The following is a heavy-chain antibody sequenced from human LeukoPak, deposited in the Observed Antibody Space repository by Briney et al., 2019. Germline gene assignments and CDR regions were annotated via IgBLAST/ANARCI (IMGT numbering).Heavy chain of an antibody. D-gene: IGHD3-22*01. CDR1: GGTFSNYA. J-gene: IGHJ4*02. Sequence: SVKVSCKASGGTFSNYAINWVRQAPGQGLEWMGGVIPIFGTANYAQKFQGKVTITADESTSTAYMELSSLRFEDTAIYYCARGWDYDSGGRPTAYVYWGQGTVVSVSS. CDR3: ARGWDYDSGGRPTAYVY. CDR2: VIPIFGTA. V-gene: IGHV1-69*13.